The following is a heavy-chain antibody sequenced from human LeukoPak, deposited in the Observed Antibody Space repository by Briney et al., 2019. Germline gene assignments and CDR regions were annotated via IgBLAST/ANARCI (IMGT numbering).Heavy chain of an antibody. D-gene: IGHD5-18*01. CDR1: GFTFTSFA. J-gene: IGHJ3*02. Sequence: GGSLRLSCAASGFTFTSFAMSWVRQAPGKGLEWVSTISRSGVATYYANSVKGRFTISRDNSKNTVYLQMNSLRAEDTAVYYCARDRADTAMVDGAFDIWGQGTMVTVSS. CDR2: ISRSGVAT. V-gene: IGHV3-23*01. CDR3: ARDRADTAMVDGAFDI.